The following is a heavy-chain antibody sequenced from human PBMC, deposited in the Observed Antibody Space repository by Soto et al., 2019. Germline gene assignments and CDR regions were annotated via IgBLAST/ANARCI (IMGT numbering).Heavy chain of an antibody. J-gene: IGHJ5*02. Sequence: QVQLQESGPGLVKPSQTLSLTCTVSGGSISSGDYYWSWIRQPPGKGMEWIGYIYHSGKTYYNPSLKSLVTISVDTYKNQFSLKLSSVTAADTAVYYCARERPDGARLDPWGQGTLVTVSS. CDR3: ARERPDGARLDP. D-gene: IGHD6-6*01. V-gene: IGHV4-30-4*01. CDR1: GGSISSGDYY. CDR2: IYHSGKT.